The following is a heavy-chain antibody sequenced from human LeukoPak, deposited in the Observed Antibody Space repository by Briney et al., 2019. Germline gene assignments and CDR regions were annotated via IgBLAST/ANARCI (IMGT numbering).Heavy chain of an antibody. CDR3: ARALVGATD. Sequence: GGSLRLSCAASGFTFSNYPMHWFRQAPGKGLEWVAAISYEGNNKYEADSVKGRFTISRDNAKNSLYLQMNSLRAEDTAVYYCARALVGATDWGQGTLVTVSS. CDR1: GFTFSNYP. V-gene: IGHV3-30-3*01. CDR2: ISYEGNNK. D-gene: IGHD1-26*01. J-gene: IGHJ4*02.